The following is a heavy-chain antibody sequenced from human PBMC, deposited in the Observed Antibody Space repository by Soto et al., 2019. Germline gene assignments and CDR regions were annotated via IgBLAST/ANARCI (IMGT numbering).Heavy chain of an antibody. D-gene: IGHD1-26*01. J-gene: IGHJ4*02. Sequence: QVQLVESGGGVVQPGRSLRLSCAASGFTFSSYAMHWVRQAPGKGLEWVAVISYDGCNKYYADSVKGRFPISRDNSKNTLYLQMNSLTAEDTAVYYWAREETIVGATMAADWGQGTLVTVSS. CDR1: GFTFSSYA. CDR2: ISYDGCNK. CDR3: AREETIVGATMAAD. V-gene: IGHV3-30-3*01.